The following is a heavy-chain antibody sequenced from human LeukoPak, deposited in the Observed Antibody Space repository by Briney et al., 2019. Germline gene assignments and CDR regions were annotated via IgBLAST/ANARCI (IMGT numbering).Heavy chain of an antibody. CDR2: IYSTGST. CDR1: RGSISGYY. J-gene: IGHJ4*02. D-gene: IGHD4-11*01. V-gene: IGHV4-59*12. Sequence: SETLSLTCTVSRGSISGYYWSWIRQPPGKGLVWIGYIYSTGSTNYNPSLKSRVTISVDTSKNQFSLKLRSVTAADTAVYYCARVHLAYSYGLFDNWGQGSLVTVSS. CDR3: ARVHLAYSYGLFDN.